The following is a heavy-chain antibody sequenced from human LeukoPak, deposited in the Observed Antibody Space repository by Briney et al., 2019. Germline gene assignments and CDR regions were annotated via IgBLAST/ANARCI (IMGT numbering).Heavy chain of an antibody. D-gene: IGHD6-19*01. V-gene: IGHV3-21*01. CDR3: AREQYSSGWRANWYFDL. CDR1: GFTFSSYS. CDR2: ISSSSSYI. Sequence: PGGSLRLSCAASGFTFSSYSMNWVRQAPGKGLEWVSSISSSSSYIYYADSVKGRFTISRDNAKNSLYLQMNSLRAEDTAVYYCAREQYSSGWRANWYFDLWGRGTLVTVSS. J-gene: IGHJ2*01.